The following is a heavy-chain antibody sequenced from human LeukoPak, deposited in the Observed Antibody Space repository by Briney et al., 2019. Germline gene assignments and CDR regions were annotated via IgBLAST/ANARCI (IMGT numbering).Heavy chain of an antibody. CDR3: ARDLAYSRLDY. V-gene: IGHV3-7*01. D-gene: IGHD5-18*01. J-gene: IGHJ4*02. CDR2: INPDGNKK. CDR1: GFMFSSYN. Sequence: PGGSLRLSCAASGFMFSSYNINWVHQAPGKGLEWVASINPDGNKKYSADSVKGRFTISRDNAENSLYLQMNSLRVEDTAFYYCARDLAYSRLDYWGQGMLVTVSS.